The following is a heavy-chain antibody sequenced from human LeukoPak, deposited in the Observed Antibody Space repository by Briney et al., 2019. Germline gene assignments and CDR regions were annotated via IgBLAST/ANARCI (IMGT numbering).Heavy chain of an antibody. J-gene: IGHJ4*02. Sequence: GGSLRLSCTASGFTFGDYAMSWIRQAPGKGQEWVGFIRSKAYGEKADYAASVKGRFTISRDDSKAIAYLQMNSLKTEDTAVYHCTRDRGAYNLYDYWGQGTLVTVSS. V-gene: IGHV3-49*03. CDR3: TRDRGAYNLYDY. CDR1: GFTFGDYA. CDR2: IRSKAYGEKA. D-gene: IGHD1-1*01.